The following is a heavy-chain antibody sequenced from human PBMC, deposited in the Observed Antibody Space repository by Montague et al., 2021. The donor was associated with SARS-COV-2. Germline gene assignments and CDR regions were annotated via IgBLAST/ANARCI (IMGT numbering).Heavy chain of an antibody. J-gene: IGHJ6*02. Sequence: SLRLSCAASGFRFDSYAMSWVRQAPWKGLEWLSAISSGGETTDYADSMKGRFTLSRDNSMNTLYLQMNRLRGEDTAVYYCAKGIYMRRGVSHGMDVWGQGTTVTVSS. CDR2: ISSGGETT. CDR1: GFRFDSYA. D-gene: IGHD3-10*01. CDR3: AKGIYMRRGVSHGMDV. V-gene: IGHV3-23*01.